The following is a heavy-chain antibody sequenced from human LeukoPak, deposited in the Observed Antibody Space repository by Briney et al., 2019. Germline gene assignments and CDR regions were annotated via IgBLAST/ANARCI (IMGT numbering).Heavy chain of an antibody. CDR3: ARGGSSGYYLGSSGLDP. CDR2: IYYSGST. CDR1: GGSISSYY. D-gene: IGHD3-22*01. J-gene: IGHJ5*02. Sequence: SETLSLTCTVSGGSISSYYWSWIRQPPGKGLEWIGYIYYSGSTNYNPSLKSRVTISVDTSKNQSSLKLSSVTAADTAVYYCARGGSSGYYLGSSGLDPWGQGTLVTVSS. V-gene: IGHV4-59*01.